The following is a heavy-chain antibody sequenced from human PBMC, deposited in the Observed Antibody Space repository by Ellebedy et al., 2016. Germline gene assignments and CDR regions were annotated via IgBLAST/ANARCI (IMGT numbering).Heavy chain of an antibody. Sequence: GGSLRLSXAASGFTFSSYWMHWVRQAPGKGLVWVSRINSDGSSTSYADSVKGRFTISRDNAKNTLYLQMNSLRAEDTAVYYCARDTTVTYDAFDIWGQGTMVTVSS. V-gene: IGHV3-74*01. CDR1: GFTFSSYW. CDR2: INSDGSST. CDR3: ARDTTVTYDAFDI. D-gene: IGHD4-11*01. J-gene: IGHJ3*02.